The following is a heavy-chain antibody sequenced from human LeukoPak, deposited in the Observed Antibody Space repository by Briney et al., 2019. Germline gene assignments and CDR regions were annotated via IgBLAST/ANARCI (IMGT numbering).Heavy chain of an antibody. D-gene: IGHD7-27*01. CDR3: AKDGLGTPFDF. CDR2: ITGSGGST. V-gene: IGHV3-23*01. CDR1: GFTFSSYA. Sequence: GGSLRLSCAASGFTFSSYAMSWVRQAPGKGLEWVSAITGSGGSTYYADSVKGRFTISRDNAKKMVYLQMNSLRADDTAVYYCAKDGLGTPFDFWGQGSLVSVSS. J-gene: IGHJ4*02.